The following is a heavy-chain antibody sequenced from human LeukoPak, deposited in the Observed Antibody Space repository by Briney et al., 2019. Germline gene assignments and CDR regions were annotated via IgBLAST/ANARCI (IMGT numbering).Heavy chain of an antibody. CDR3: ARDRTGSGTMVRGIYYYYYGMDV. J-gene: IGHJ6*02. Sequence: SGGSLRLSCAASGFTFSSYAMHWVRQAPGKGLEWVAVISYDGSNKYYADSVKGRFTISRDNSKNTLYLQMNSLRAEDTAVYYCARDRTGSGTMVRGIYYYYYGMDVWGQGTTVTVSS. CDR1: GFTFSSYA. V-gene: IGHV3-30-3*01. D-gene: IGHD3-10*01. CDR2: ISYDGSNK.